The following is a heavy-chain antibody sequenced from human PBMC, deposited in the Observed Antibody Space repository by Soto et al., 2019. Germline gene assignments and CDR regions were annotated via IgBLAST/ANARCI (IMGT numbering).Heavy chain of an antibody. D-gene: IGHD1-26*01. J-gene: IGHJ4*02. V-gene: IGHV4-31*03. CDR2: IYYSGST. Sequence: QVQLQESGPGLVKPSQTLSLTCTVSGGSISSGGYYWSWIRQHPGQGLEWIGYIYYSGSTYYNPSLKSRVTISVDTSKNQLPLKLSSVTAAETAVYYCAREGGIGGATAADYWGQGTLVTVSS. CDR1: GGSISSGGYY. CDR3: AREGGIGGATAADY.